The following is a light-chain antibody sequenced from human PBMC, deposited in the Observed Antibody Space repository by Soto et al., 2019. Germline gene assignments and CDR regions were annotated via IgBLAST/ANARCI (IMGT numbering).Light chain of an antibody. CDR2: DAS. V-gene: IGKV1-5*01. Sequence: IQMTQSPSTLSASVGDRVAITCRASQSISQWVAWYQQKPGRAPELLIYDASKLKSGVPSRFSGSGSGTEFSLTITSLQPDDSAMYYCQQYNGYSWTFGRGTKVEIK. J-gene: IGKJ1*01. CDR1: QSISQW. CDR3: QQYNGYSWT.